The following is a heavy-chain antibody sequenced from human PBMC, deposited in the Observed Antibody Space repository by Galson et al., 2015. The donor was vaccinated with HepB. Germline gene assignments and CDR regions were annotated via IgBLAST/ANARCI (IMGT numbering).Heavy chain of an antibody. CDR3: ARIQLWSHYFDY. J-gene: IGHJ4*02. CDR2: ISSSGSTI. D-gene: IGHD5-18*01. Sequence: SLRLSCAASGFTFSSYEMNWVRQAPGKGLEWVSYISSSGSTIYYADSVKGRFTISRDNAKNSLYLQMNSLRAEDTAVYYCARIQLWSHYFDYWGQGTLVTVSS. CDR1: GFTFSSYE. V-gene: IGHV3-48*03.